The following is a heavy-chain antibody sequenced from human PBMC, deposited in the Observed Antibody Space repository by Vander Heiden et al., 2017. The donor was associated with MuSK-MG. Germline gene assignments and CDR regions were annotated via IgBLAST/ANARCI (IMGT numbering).Heavy chain of an antibody. Sequence: QVQLVESGGGVVQPGGSRRPSCAASGFTFTRYALHWVRQAPGKGPEWVAVISSDGRDKHNANSVRGRFTISRDNSKNTLYLQMNSLTTEDTAIYYCAKDQSEIADYYMDVWGKGATVTVSS. CDR1: GFTFTRYA. CDR3: AKDQSEIADYYMDV. D-gene: IGHD2-21*01. V-gene: IGHV3-30*04. J-gene: IGHJ6*03. CDR2: ISSDGRDK.